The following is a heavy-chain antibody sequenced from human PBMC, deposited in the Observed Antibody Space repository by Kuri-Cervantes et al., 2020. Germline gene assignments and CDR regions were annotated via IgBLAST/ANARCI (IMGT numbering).Heavy chain of an antibody. V-gene: IGHV3-23*01. CDR3: AKFLEWLSSFDC. Sequence: GESLKISCAASGFTFSSYAMSWVRQAPGKGLEWVSVISGSGGSTYYADSVKGRFTISRDNSKNTLYLQMNSLRAEDTAVYYCAKFLEWLSSFDCWGQGTLVTVSS. CDR1: GFTFSSYA. CDR2: ISGSGGST. J-gene: IGHJ4*02. D-gene: IGHD3-3*01.